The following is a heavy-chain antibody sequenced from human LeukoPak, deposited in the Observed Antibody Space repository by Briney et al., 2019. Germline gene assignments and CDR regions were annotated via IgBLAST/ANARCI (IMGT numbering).Heavy chain of an antibody. D-gene: IGHD1-26*01. CDR2: IKSKTDGGTT. CDR3: QGGRF. Sequence: GGSLSLSCSASGFTFTNAWMSWVRQAPGKGLEWVGRIKSKTDGGTTDYAAPVKGRFSISRDDSKNTLYLQMNSLKSEDTAVYYCQGGRFWGQGTLVTVSS. J-gene: IGHJ4*02. V-gene: IGHV3-15*01. CDR1: GFTFTNAW.